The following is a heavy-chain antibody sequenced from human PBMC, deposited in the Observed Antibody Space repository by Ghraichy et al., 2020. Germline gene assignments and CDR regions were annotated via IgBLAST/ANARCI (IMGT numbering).Heavy chain of an antibody. J-gene: IGHJ4*02. V-gene: IGHV1-3*01. D-gene: IGHD3-10*01. CDR1: GYTFTSYA. CDR2: INAGNGNT. Sequence: ASVKVSCKASGYTFTSYAMHWVRQAPGQRLEWMGWINAGNGNTKYSQKFQGRVTITRDTSASTAYMELSSLRSEDTAVYYCARRLRATGPQLWFRDKRGYYFDYCGQGTLVTVSS. CDR3: ARRLRATGPQLWFRDKRGYYFDY.